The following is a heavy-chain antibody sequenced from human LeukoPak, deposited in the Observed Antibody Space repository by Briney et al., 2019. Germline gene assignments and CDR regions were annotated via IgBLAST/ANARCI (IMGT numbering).Heavy chain of an antibody. CDR3: ARDNTPHRIAVAGLSDWFDP. J-gene: IGHJ5*02. D-gene: IGHD6-19*01. V-gene: IGHV3-48*04. CDR2: ISSSGSTI. CDR1: GFTFSSYS. Sequence: GGSLRLSCAASGFTFSSYSMNWVRQAPGKGLEWVSYISSSGSTIYYADSVKGRFTISRDNAKNSLYLQMNSLRAEDTAVYYCARDNTPHRIAVAGLSDWFDPWGQGTLVTVSS.